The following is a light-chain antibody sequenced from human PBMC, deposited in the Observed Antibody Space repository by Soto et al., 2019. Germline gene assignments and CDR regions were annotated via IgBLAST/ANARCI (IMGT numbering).Light chain of an antibody. CDR3: QHRIT. CDR1: QSVSSN. V-gene: IGKV3D-15*01. CDR2: DIS. Sequence: EVVLTKSPATLSVSPGERATLSCRASQSVSSNLAWYQQKPGQPPRLLIYDISTRATGIPTRFSGSGSGTDFTLTISRLHSEDFAVYSCQHRITFGGGTKVDIK. J-gene: IGKJ4*01.